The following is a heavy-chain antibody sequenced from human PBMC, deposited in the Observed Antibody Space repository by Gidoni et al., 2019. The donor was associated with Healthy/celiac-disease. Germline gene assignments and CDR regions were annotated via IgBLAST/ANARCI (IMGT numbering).Heavy chain of an antibody. CDR3: ARVGYSSSSGLRYYYYYMDV. J-gene: IGHJ6*03. Sequence: QLQLQESGPGLVKPSETLSLTCTVSGGSISSSSYYWGWSRQPPGKGLEWIGSIYYSGSTYYNPSLKSRVTISVDTSKNQFSLKLSSGTAADTAVYYCARVGYSSSSGLRYYYYYMDVWGKGTTVTVSS. CDR1: GGSISSSSYY. CDR2: IYYSGST. V-gene: IGHV4-39*01. D-gene: IGHD6-6*01.